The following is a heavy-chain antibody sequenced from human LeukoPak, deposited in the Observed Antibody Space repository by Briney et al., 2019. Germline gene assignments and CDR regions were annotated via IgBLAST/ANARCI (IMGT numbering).Heavy chain of an antibody. CDR3: STSSGWLNNAFDI. D-gene: IGHD6-19*01. CDR2: FDPEDGET. V-gene: IGHV1-24*01. Sequence: GASVKVSCKVSGYTLTELSMHWVRQAPGKGLEWVGGFDPEDGETIYAQKFQGGVTITEDTSPDTAYIQLRGLRCADTPLFFCSTSSGWLNNAFDIWGQGTMGTVSS. J-gene: IGHJ3*02. CDR1: GYTLTELS.